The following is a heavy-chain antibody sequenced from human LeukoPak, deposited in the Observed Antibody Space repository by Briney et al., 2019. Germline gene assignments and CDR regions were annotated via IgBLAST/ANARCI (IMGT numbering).Heavy chain of an antibody. D-gene: IGHD2-8*01. J-gene: IGHJ4*02. V-gene: IGHV3-30*18. CDR3: AKWARYCTNGVCYYFDY. CDR1: GFTFNNYV. Sequence: GGSLRLSCAASGFTFNNYVMSWVRQAPGKGLEWVAVISFDGSNKEYADSMKGRFTISRDNSKTTLFLQMDSLRDEDTAVYYCAKWARYCTNGVCYYFDYWGQGTLVTVSS. CDR2: ISFDGSNK.